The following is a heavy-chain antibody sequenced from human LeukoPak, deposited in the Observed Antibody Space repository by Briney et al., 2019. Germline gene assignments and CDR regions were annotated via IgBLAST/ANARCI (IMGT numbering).Heavy chain of an antibody. CDR2: IYYTGST. CDR3: AREPYYYDSSGYYYEVVLDYFDY. V-gene: IGHV4-38-2*02. Sequence: SETLSLTCTVSGYSISSGYYWGWIRQPPGKGLEWIGSIYYTGSTYYNTSLKSRVTISVDTSKNQFSLKLSSVTAADTAVYYCAREPYYYDSSGYYYEVVLDYFDYWGQGTLVTVSS. CDR1: GYSISSGYY. J-gene: IGHJ4*02. D-gene: IGHD3-22*01.